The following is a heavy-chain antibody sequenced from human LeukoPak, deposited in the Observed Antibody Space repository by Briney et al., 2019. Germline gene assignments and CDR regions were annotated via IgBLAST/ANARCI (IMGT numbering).Heavy chain of an antibody. J-gene: IGHJ6*02. CDR3: ARDKGMYSSSWEARWSDYYYGMDV. D-gene: IGHD6-13*01. CDR1: GGSISSSSYY. CDR2: IYYSGST. V-gene: IGHV4-39*07. Sequence: PSETLSLTCTVSGGSISSSSYYWGWIRQPPGKGLEWIGSIYYSGSTYYNPSLKSRVTISVDTSKNQFSLKLSSVTAADTAVYYCARDKGMYSSSWEARWSDYYYGMDVWGQGTTVTVSS.